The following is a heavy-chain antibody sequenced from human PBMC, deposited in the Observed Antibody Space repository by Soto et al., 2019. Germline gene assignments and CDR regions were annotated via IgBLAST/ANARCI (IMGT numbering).Heavy chain of an antibody. D-gene: IGHD4-4*01. CDR1: GDSINNYY. V-gene: IGHV4-4*07. CDR3: ARGSAVTTARGWFGALDV. J-gene: IGHJ3*01. Sequence: LQESGPGLVKPSETLSLTCTVSGDSINNYYWNWIRRPAGKGLEWIGRIYSSGTTNHSPSLKSRVTMSVDTSKNLLSLSLSSVTAADTATYYCARGSAVTTARGWFGALDVWGQGTVVTVSS. CDR2: IYSSGTT.